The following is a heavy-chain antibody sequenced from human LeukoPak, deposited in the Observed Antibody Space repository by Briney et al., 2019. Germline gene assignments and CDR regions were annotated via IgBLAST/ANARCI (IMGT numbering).Heavy chain of an antibody. D-gene: IGHD3-22*01. CDR1: GYTFTSYD. J-gene: IGHJ4*02. V-gene: IGHV1-2*02. CDR3: ARARYYYDSSGYVDY. CDR2: MNPNSGGT. Sequence: ASVKVSCKASGYTFTSYDINWVRQATGQGLEWMGWMNPNSGGTNYAQKFQGRVTMTRDTSISTAYMELSRLRSDDTAVYYCARARYYYDSSGYVDYWGQGTLVTVSS.